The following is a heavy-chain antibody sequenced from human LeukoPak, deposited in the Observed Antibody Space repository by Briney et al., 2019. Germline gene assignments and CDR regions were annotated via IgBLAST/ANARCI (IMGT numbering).Heavy chain of an antibody. V-gene: IGHV3-21*01. J-gene: IGHJ6*02. CDR2: ISSSSSYI. CDR3: ALVDTAMIDYGMDV. Sequence: GGSLRLSCAASGFTFSSYSMNWVRQAPGKGLEWVSSISSSSSYIYYADSVKGRFTISKDNAKNSLYLQMNSLRAEDTAVYYCALVDTAMIDYGMDVWGQGTTVTVSS. CDR1: GFTFSSYS. D-gene: IGHD5-18*01.